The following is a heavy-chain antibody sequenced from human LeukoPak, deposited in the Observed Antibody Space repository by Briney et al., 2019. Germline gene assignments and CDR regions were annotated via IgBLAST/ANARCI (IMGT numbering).Heavy chain of an antibody. V-gene: IGHV1-69*05. D-gene: IGHD3-3*01. Sequence: SVKVSCRASGGTFSSYAISWVRQAPGQGLEWMGGIIPIFGTANYAQKFQGRVTITTDESTSTAYMELSSLRSEDTAVYYCARGLRFLEWLSHYWGQGTLVTVSS. CDR3: ARGLRFLEWLSHY. J-gene: IGHJ4*02. CDR1: GGTFSSYA. CDR2: IIPIFGTA.